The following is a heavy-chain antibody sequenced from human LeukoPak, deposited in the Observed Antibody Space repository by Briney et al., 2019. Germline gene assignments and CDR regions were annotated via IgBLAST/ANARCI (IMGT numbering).Heavy chain of an antibody. Sequence: GGSLRLSCAASGFTFSSYAMHWVRQAPGKGLEWVAVISYDGSIKYYADSVKGRFTISRDNSKNTLYLQMNSLRAEDTAVYYCARGHSGSSLFDYWGQGTLVTVSS. J-gene: IGHJ4*02. CDR1: GFTFSSYA. V-gene: IGHV3-30-3*01. CDR2: ISYDGSIK. CDR3: ARGHSGSSLFDY. D-gene: IGHD1-26*01.